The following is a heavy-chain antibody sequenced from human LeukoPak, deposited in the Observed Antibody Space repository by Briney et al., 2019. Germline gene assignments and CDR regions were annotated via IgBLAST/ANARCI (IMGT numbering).Heavy chain of an antibody. V-gene: IGHV4-59*01. CDR2: IYYSGST. D-gene: IGHD2-2*01. CDR3: ARDRECSSTSCWGYYFDY. CDR1: GGSISTYY. Sequence: SETLSLTCTVSGGSISTYYWSWIRQPPGKGLEWIRYIYYSGSTNYNPSLKSRVTISVDTSKNQFSLKLSSGTAADTAVYYCARDRECSSTSCWGYYFDYWGQGTLVTVSS. J-gene: IGHJ4*02.